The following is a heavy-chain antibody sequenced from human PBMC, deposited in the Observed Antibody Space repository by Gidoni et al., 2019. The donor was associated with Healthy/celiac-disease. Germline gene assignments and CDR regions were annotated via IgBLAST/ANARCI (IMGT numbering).Heavy chain of an antibody. J-gene: IGHJ4*02. CDR1: GGSFSGYY. Sequence: QVQLQQWGAGLLKPSETLSLTCAVYGGSFSGYYWSWIRQPPGKGREWIGEINHSGSTNYNPSLKSRVTISVDTSKNQFSLKLSSVTAADTAVYYCATQFNGSSWPRLRFDYWGQGTLVTVSS. V-gene: IGHV4-34*01. CDR2: INHSGST. D-gene: IGHD6-13*01. CDR3: ATQFNGSSWPRLRFDY.